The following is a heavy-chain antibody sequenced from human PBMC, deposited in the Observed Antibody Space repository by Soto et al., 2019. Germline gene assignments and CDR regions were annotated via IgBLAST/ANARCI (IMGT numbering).Heavy chain of an antibody. CDR3: ASGETLGYCSGGSCPEYFQH. Sequence: QVQLQESGPGLVKPSGTLSLTCAVSGGSISSSNWWSWVRQPPGKGLEWIGEIYHSGSTNYNPSLKSRVTISVDKSKNQFSLKLSSVTAADTAVYYCASGETLGYCSGGSCPEYFQHWGQGTLVTVSS. CDR1: GGSISSSNW. D-gene: IGHD2-15*01. J-gene: IGHJ1*01. CDR2: IYHSGST. V-gene: IGHV4-4*02.